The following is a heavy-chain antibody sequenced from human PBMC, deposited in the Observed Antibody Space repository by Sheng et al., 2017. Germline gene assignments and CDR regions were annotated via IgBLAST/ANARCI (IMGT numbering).Heavy chain of an antibody. J-gene: IGHJ6*03. CDR1: GFSFGSYE. V-gene: IGHV3-48*03. D-gene: IGHD6-19*01. CDR3: ARGDVGGNPRVFYYYLDV. Sequence: EVQVVESGGGLVPPGGSLRLSCAASGFSFGSYEMNWVRQAPGKGLEWISYISSGGSSKYYADSVKGRFTISRDNAKNSLYLQMNSLRAEDTAVYYCARGDVGGNPRVFYYYLDVWGQGTTVTVSS. CDR2: ISSGGSSK.